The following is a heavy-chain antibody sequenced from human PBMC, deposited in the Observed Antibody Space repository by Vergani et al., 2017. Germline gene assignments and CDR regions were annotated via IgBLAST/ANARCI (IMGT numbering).Heavy chain of an antibody. D-gene: IGHD3-9*01. Sequence: QVQLEESGPGMVKPSETLSLTCTVSGGSFNTYYWSWIRQSPGKGLEWIGYIYSTGSTNYNPSLHSLVTMSVDTSKNQFSLKLRSVTAADTAVYFCARVMYRDEASTGYRLEGMDIWGQGTTVTISS. CDR2: IYSTGST. CDR1: GGSFNTYY. V-gene: IGHV4-59*13. CDR3: ARVMYRDEASTGYRLEGMDI. J-gene: IGHJ6*02.